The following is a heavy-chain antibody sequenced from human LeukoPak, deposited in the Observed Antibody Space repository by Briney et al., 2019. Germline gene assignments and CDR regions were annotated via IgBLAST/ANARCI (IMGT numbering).Heavy chain of an antibody. D-gene: IGHD3-3*01. V-gene: IGHV3-21*01. CDR2: ISSSSSYI. CDR3: ARAHLITIFGVASGGENFDY. J-gene: IGHJ4*02. CDR1: GFTFSSYS. Sequence: MAGGSLRLSCAASGFTFSSYSMNWVRQAPGKGLEWVSSISSSSSYIYYADSVKGRFTISRDNAKNSLYLQMNSLRAEDTAVYYCARAHLITIFGVASGGENFDYWGQGTLVTVSS.